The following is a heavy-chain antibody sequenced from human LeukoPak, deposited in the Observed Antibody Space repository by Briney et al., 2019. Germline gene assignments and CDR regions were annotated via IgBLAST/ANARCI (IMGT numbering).Heavy chain of an antibody. V-gene: IGHV3-13*01. Sequence: GGSLRLSCSASGFSFRNYDMHWVRQPTGKGLEWVSAVGTGGDTYYAGSVKGRFTVVRESAKNTLYLQMNSLRAGDTAMYYCARRSAAAGIDAFDIWGQGTMVTVSS. CDR3: ARRSAAAGIDAFDI. J-gene: IGHJ3*02. CDR2: VGTGGDT. CDR1: GFSFRNYD. D-gene: IGHD6-13*01.